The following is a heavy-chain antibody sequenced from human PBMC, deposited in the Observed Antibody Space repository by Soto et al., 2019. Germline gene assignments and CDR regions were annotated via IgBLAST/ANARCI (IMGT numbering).Heavy chain of an antibody. CDR3: GKVLVGATGHTDSDS. CDR2: IDYNGVT. Sequence: SETLSLTCTVSGGSIYRSGYYWGWIRQPPGRGLEWTGNIDYNGVTYSNPSLKSRVTISRDTSKNQFSLKLTSVTAADTALYYCGKVLVGATGHTDSDSWGPGTLVTVSS. J-gene: IGHJ4*02. D-gene: IGHD2-15*01. V-gene: IGHV4-39*01. CDR1: GGSIYRSGYY.